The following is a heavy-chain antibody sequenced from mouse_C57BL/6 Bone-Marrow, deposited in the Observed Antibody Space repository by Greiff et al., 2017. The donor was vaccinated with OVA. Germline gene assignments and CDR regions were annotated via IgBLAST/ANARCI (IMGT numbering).Heavy chain of an antibody. CDR2: IYPRSGNT. J-gene: IGHJ1*03. CDR3: VLYYYGSSYEYFDV. D-gene: IGHD1-1*01. V-gene: IGHV1-81*01. CDR1: GYTFTSYG. Sequence: VQVVESGAELARPGASVKLSCKASGYTFTSYGISWVKQRTGQGLEWIGEIYPRSGNTYYNEKFKGKATLTADKYSSTAYMELRSLTSEDSAVYFCVLYYYGSSYEYFDVWGTGTTVTVSS.